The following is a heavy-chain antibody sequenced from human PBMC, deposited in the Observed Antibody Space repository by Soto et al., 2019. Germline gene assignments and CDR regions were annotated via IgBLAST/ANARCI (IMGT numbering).Heavy chain of an antibody. CDR2: ITDSGNTK. J-gene: IGHJ1*01. CDR3: AALGSGSYSWEYGQL. CDR1: GFTFSRYE. Sequence: LILSYPASGFTFSRYEMSWFRQAPGKAPEWVSYITDSGNTKYYADSVKDRSTISRDNGKRSLYRQMNSLRAEETAVHYCAALGSGSYSWEYGQLWSNGTRVTV. D-gene: IGHD1-26*01. V-gene: IGHV3-48*03.